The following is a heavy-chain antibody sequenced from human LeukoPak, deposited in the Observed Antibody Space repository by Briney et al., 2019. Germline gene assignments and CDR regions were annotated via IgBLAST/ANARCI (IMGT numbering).Heavy chain of an antibody. D-gene: IGHD3-22*01. CDR2: LNPKSGDT. Sequence: ASVKVSCKASGYTFTDYYMHWVRQAPGQGLEWMGWLNPKSGDTSYAQKFQGRVTMTRDTSISTAYMELSRLRSDDTAVYYCARADYYDSSGYYSGDYFDYWGQGTLVTVSS. V-gene: IGHV1-2*02. CDR3: ARADYYDSSGYYSGDYFDY. J-gene: IGHJ4*02. CDR1: GYTFTDYY.